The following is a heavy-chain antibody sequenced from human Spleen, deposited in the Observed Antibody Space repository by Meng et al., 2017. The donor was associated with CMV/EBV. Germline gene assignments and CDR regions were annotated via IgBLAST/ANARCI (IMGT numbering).Heavy chain of an antibody. J-gene: IGHJ4*02. CDR3: ARDDYYGSGF. CDR1: GGSISSYY. V-gene: IGHV4-59*12. Sequence: GQLQESGPGLVKPSETLSLTCTVSGGSISSYYWSWIRQPPGKGLEWIGYIYYSGSTYYNPSLKSRVTISVDTSKNQFSLKLSSVTAADTAVYYCARDDYYGSGFWGQGTLVTVSS. D-gene: IGHD3-10*01. CDR2: IYYSGST.